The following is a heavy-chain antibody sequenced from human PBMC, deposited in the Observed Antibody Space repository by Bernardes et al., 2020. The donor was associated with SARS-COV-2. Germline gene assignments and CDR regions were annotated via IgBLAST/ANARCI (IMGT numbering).Heavy chain of an antibody. Sequence: SETLSLTCAVSGGSIRSSNWWSWVRQPPGKGLEWIGEIYHSGSTNYNPSLKSRVTISVDKSKNQFSLKLSSVTAADTAVYYCARVQGIAAAGLNYYYYYGMDVWGQGTTVTVSS. J-gene: IGHJ6*02. D-gene: IGHD6-13*01. V-gene: IGHV4-4*02. CDR2: IYHSGST. CDR3: ARVQGIAAAGLNYYYYYGMDV. CDR1: GGSIRSSNW.